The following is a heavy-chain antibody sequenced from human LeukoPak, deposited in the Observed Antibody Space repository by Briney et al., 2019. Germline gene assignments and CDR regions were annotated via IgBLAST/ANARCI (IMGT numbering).Heavy chain of an antibody. Sequence: GGSLRLSCAASGFTFSSYAMHWVRQAPGKGLEWVAVILYDGSTKYYADSVKGRFTISRDNSKNTLYLQMNSLRAEDTAVYYCARERYCSSTSCSYIYWYFDLWGRGTLVTVSS. D-gene: IGHD2-2*01. CDR2: ILYDGSTK. CDR1: GFTFSSYA. J-gene: IGHJ2*01. V-gene: IGHV3-30*14. CDR3: ARERYCSSTSCSYIYWYFDL.